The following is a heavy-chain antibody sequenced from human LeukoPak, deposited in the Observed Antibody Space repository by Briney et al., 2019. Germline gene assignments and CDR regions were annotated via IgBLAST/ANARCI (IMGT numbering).Heavy chain of an antibody. D-gene: IGHD3-10*01. V-gene: IGHV4-61*01. CDR3: ARGGYYGSGNDFRFDP. J-gene: IGHJ5*02. Sequence: PSETLSLTCTVPGFSISSGYYWSWIRQPPGKGLEWIGYIYYSGSTNYNPSLKSRVTISVDTSKNQFSLKLNSVTAADTAVYYCARGGYYGSGNDFRFDPWGQGTLVTVSS. CDR2: IYYSGST. CDR1: GFSISSGYY.